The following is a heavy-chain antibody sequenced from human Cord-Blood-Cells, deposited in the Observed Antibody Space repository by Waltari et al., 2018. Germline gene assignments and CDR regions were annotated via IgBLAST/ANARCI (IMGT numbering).Heavy chain of an antibody. CDR1: GGTFSSYA. CDR3: ASGTGIAAAGTENYYYGMDV. Sequence: QVQLVQSGAEVKKPGSSVKVSCKASGGTFSSYAISWVRQAPGQGLGWMGGTIPSVGTGNYAQKFQGRVTITADESTSTAYMELSSLRSEDTAVYYCASGTGIAAAGTENYYYGMDVWGQGTTVTVSS. D-gene: IGHD6-13*01. V-gene: IGHV1-69*01. CDR2: TIPSVGTG. J-gene: IGHJ6*02.